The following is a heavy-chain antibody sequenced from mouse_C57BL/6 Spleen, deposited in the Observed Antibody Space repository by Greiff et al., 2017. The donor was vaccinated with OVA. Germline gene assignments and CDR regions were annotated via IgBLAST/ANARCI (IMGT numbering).Heavy chain of an antibody. CDR2: ISSGGSYT. V-gene: IGHV5-6*01. CDR3: ARQRGTFFTDGREE. J-gene: IGHJ4*01. Sequence: EVKLMESGGDLVKPGGSLKLSCAASGFTFSSYGMSWVRQTPDKRLEWVATISSGGSYTYYPDSVKGRFTISRDNAKTTLYLQMSSLKSEETARYYWARQRGTFFTDGREEWGEGTSVSGAS. CDR1: GFTFSSYG. D-gene: IGHD1-1*02.